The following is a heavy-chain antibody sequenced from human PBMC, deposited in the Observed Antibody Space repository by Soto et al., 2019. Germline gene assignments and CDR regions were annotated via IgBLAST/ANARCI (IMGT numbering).Heavy chain of an antibody. CDR3: ARARGVDS. CDR1: GFTFRHHW. Sequence: EVHLVEPGGGLVQPGGSLRLSCAGSGFTFRHHWMNWVRQAPGKGLECVANIKADGSEKYYVDSVKGRFTISRDNAKNSWYLEMTSLRAEDTAVYYCARARGVDSWGQGTLVTVSS. V-gene: IGHV3-7*03. CDR2: IKADGSEK. J-gene: IGHJ5*01. D-gene: IGHD3-16*01.